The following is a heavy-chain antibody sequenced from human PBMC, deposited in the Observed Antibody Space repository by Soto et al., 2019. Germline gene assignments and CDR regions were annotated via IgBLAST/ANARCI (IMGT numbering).Heavy chain of an antibody. Sequence: ASVKVSCKASGYTFTSYDINWVRQATGQGLEWMGWMNPNSGNTGYAQKFQGRVTMTRNTSISTAYMELSSLRSEDTAVYYCARGSRSLLGELSLWYYYYYMDVWGKGTTVTVSS. CDR2: MNPNSGNT. J-gene: IGHJ6*03. CDR3: ARGSRSLLGELSLWYYYYYMDV. D-gene: IGHD3-16*02. V-gene: IGHV1-8*01. CDR1: GYTFTSYD.